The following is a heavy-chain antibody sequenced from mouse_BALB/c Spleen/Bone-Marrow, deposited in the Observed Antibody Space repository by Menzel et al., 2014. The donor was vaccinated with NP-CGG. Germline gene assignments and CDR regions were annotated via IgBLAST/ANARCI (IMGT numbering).Heavy chain of an antibody. J-gene: IGHJ2*01. D-gene: IGHD2-14*01. V-gene: IGHV1-9*01. CDR2: ILPGSGST. CDR3: ARYYRYDY. Sequence: QVQLQQPGAELMKPGDSVKISCKATGYTFSSYWIEWVKQRPGHGLEWIGEILPGSGSTNYNEKFKGKATFTADTSSNTADMQLSSLTSEDSAVYYCARYYRYDYWGQGTTLTVSS. CDR1: GYTFSSYW.